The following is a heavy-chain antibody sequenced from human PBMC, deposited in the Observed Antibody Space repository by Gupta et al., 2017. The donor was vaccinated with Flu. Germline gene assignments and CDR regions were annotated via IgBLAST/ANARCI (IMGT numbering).Heavy chain of an antibody. J-gene: IGHJ5*02. V-gene: IGHV7-4-1*02. CDR3: ARVPNWNSGYNWLDP. D-gene: IGHD1-7*01. CDR2: INTNSGKP. Sequence: APGQGLEWMGWINTNSGKPTYAQGFTGRFVFSLDTSGSTAYLQISSLKAEDTAVYYCARVPNWNSGYNWLDPWGQGTLVTVSS.